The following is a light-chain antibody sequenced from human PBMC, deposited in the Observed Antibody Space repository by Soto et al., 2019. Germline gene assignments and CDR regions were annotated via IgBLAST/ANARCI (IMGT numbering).Light chain of an antibody. CDR3: QVWDSSSDHVI. CDR2: DDS. Sequence: SYELTQPPSVSVAPGQTASITCGGNVIGSISVHWYQQKPGQAPVLVVFDDSDRPSGIPERFSGSNSRNTATLTISRVEAGVEADYYCQVWDSSSDHVIFGGGTKLTVL. V-gene: IGLV3-21*02. CDR1: VIGSIS. J-gene: IGLJ2*01.